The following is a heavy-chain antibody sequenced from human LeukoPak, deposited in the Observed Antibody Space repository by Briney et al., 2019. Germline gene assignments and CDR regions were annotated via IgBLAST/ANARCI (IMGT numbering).Heavy chain of an antibody. CDR3: ARDSYYDFWSGYLRDYGLDV. J-gene: IGHJ6*02. V-gene: IGHV3-7*01. D-gene: IGHD3-3*01. Sequence: GGSLRLSCAASGFTFSSYWMSWVRQAPGKGLEWVASIKQDGTEKYYVDSVKGRFTTSRDNAKNSLYLQMNSLRAEDTAVYYCARDSYYDFWSGYLRDYGLDVWGQGTTVTVSS. CDR2: IKQDGTEK. CDR1: GFTFSSYW.